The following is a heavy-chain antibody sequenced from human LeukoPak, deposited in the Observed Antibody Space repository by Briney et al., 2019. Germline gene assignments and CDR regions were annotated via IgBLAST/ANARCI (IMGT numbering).Heavy chain of an antibody. V-gene: IGHV1-18*01. D-gene: IGHD6-13*01. CDR1: GYTFTSYG. CDR2: ISAYNGNT. CDR3: AREGIAAAGRRVNWFDP. Sequence: ASVKVSCKASGYTFTSYGISWVRQAPGQGLKWMGWISAYNGNTNYAQKLQGRVTMTTDTSTSTAHMELRSLRSDDTAVYYRAREGIAAAGRRVNWFDPWGQGTLVTVSS. J-gene: IGHJ5*02.